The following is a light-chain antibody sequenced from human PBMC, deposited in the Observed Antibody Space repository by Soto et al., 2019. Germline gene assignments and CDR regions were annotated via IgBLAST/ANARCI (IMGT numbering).Light chain of an antibody. J-gene: IGKJ1*01. V-gene: IGKV3-20*01. CDR3: QQYGSTSTWT. CDR1: QSVSSSY. Sequence: EIVLTQSPGTLSLSPGERATLACRASQSVSSSYLGWYQQKPGQAPRLLIYGASSRATGIPDRFSGSGSGTDFTLTISRLEPEDVAVYYCQQYGSTSTWTFGQGTKVEIK. CDR2: GAS.